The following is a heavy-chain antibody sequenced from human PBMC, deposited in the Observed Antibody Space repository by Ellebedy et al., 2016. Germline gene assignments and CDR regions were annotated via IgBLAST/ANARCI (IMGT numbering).Heavy chain of an antibody. J-gene: IGHJ4*02. CDR3: AKGTMDYFYH. V-gene: IGHV3-9*01. Sequence: GGSLRLSXAGSGFTFNDYALHWVRQALGKGLEWVSGISWDSAVIGYGGSVKGRFTISKDSAKNYLYLQMNSLRPEDTAFYYCAKGTMDYFYHWGQGTLVTVSS. CDR2: ISWDSAVI. D-gene: IGHD4/OR15-4a*01. CDR1: GFTFNDYA.